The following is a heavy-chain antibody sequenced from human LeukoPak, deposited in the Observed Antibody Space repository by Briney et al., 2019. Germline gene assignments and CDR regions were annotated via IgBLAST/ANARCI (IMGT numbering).Heavy chain of an antibody. D-gene: IGHD5-24*01. Sequence: GGSLRLSCAASGLTVTDNYMSWVRQAPGKGLEWVAVTYAGGSTYYADSVRGRFTLSRDKSKNTVYLQMNSLRVEDTAVYYCARDREMASREVAFDIWGQGTAVTVFS. J-gene: IGHJ3*02. CDR1: GLTVTDNY. V-gene: IGHV3-66*01. CDR3: ARDREMASREVAFDI. CDR2: TYAGGST.